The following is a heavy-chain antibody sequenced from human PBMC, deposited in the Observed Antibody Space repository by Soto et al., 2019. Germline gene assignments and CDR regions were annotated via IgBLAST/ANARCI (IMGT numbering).Heavy chain of an antibody. CDR2: IYWDDDK. CDR1: GFSVTTSGVG. Sequence: QITLKESGPTLVKPTQTLTLTCTFSGFSVTTSGVGVGWIRQPPGKALEWLALIYWDDDKRYSPPLKSRLTITKDTSKTQVVRTMTHMDSAHTATYFCAHRTTTVTWWFDPWGQGTLVTVSS. CDR3: AHRTTTVTWWFDP. V-gene: IGHV2-5*02. D-gene: IGHD4-17*01. J-gene: IGHJ5*02.